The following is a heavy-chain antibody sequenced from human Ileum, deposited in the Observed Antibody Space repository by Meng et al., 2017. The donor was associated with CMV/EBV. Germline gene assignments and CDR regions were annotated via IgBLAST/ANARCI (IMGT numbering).Heavy chain of an antibody. CDR3: TKSDCGGAGCKLLDH. J-gene: IGHJ4*02. D-gene: IGHD2-21*01. CDR2: SSDSGTGS. V-gene: IGHV3-23*01. CDR1: GFSFNNFA. Sequence: GESLKISCAVSGFSFNNFAMSWVRQAPGKRLEWVSASSDSGTGSSYANSVKGRFSISRDSSKNTLYLQMNSLTAEDTAIYYRTKSDCGGAGCKLLDHWGQGTLVTVSS.